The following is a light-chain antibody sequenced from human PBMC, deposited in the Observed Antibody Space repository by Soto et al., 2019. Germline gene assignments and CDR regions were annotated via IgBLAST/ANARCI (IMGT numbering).Light chain of an antibody. Sequence: QSVLAQPPSASGTPGQRVTISCSGSNSNIGRNDVTWYQQVPGTAPQCLIYSNDQRPSGVPDRISGSRSGTSASLAISGLQSGDEADYYCAAWDDTLRARVFGGGTKLTVL. CDR1: NSNIGRND. J-gene: IGLJ2*01. CDR3: AAWDDTLRARV. CDR2: SND. V-gene: IGLV1-44*01.